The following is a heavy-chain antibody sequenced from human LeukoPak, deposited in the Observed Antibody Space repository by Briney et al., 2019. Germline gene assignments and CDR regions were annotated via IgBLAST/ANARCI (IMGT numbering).Heavy chain of an antibody. CDR2: IIPIFGTA. CDR3: ARNPQYCSGGSCYFDY. Sequence: GASVKVSCKASGYTFTSYAMNWVRQAPGQGLEWMGGIIPIFGTANYAQKFQGRVTITADESTSTAYMELSSLRSEDTAVYYCARNPQYCSGGSCYFDYWGQGTLVTVSS. V-gene: IGHV1-69*13. D-gene: IGHD2-15*01. CDR1: GYTFTSYA. J-gene: IGHJ4*02.